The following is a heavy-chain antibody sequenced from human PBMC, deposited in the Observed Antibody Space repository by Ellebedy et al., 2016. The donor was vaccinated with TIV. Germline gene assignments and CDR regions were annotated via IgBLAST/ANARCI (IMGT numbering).Heavy chain of an antibody. V-gene: IGHV3-23*01. CDR1: GFTFSSYA. D-gene: IGHD6-19*01. CDR2: ISGSGGST. Sequence: GGSLRLXXAASGFTFSSYAMSWVRQAPGKGLEWVSAISGSGGSTYYADPVKGRFTISRDNSKNTLYLRMNSLRAEDTAVYYCAKDPAHSSGWYEDYWGQGTLVTVSS. J-gene: IGHJ4*02. CDR3: AKDPAHSSGWYEDY.